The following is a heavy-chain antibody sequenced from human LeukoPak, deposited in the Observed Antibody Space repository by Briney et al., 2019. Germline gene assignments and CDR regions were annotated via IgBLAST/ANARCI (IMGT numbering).Heavy chain of an antibody. D-gene: IGHD1-26*01. Sequence: ASVKVSCKASGGTFSSYAISWVRQAPGQGLERMGGIIPIFGTANYAQKFQGRVTITADKSTSTAYMELSSLRSEDTAVYYCARESGSYSGYFDYWGQGTLVTVSS. J-gene: IGHJ4*02. V-gene: IGHV1-69*06. CDR2: IIPIFGTA. CDR3: ARESGSYSGYFDY. CDR1: GGTFSSYA.